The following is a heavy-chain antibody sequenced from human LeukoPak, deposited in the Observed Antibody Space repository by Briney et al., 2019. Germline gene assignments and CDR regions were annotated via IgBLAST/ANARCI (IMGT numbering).Heavy chain of an antibody. Sequence: SETLSLTCTVSGGSISSSSDYWGWLRQPPGKGLEWIGSIYYSGSTYYNSSLKSRVTISVDTSKNQFSLKLSSVTAADTAVYYCARHLWFGELFLDYWGQGTLVTVSS. D-gene: IGHD3-10*01. CDR3: ARHLWFGELFLDY. J-gene: IGHJ4*02. V-gene: IGHV4-39*01. CDR1: GGSISSSSDY. CDR2: IYYSGST.